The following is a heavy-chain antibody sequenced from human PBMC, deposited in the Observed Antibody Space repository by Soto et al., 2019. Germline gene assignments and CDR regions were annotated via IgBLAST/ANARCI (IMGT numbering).Heavy chain of an antibody. CDR3: ARGATLGDFDY. V-gene: IGHV3-13*01. D-gene: IGHD1-26*01. J-gene: IGHJ4*02. Sequence: LRLSCAASGFTFSSYDMHWVRQATGKGLEWVSAIGTAGDTYYPGSVKGRFTISRENAKNSLYLQMNSLRAGDTAVYYCARGATLGDFDYWGQGTLVTVSS. CDR1: GFTFSSYD. CDR2: IGTAGDT.